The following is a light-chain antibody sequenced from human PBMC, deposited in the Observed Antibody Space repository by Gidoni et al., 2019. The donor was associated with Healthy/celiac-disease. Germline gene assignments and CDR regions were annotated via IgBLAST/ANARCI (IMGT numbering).Light chain of an antibody. CDR2: GKS. J-gene: IGLJ2*01. CDR3: QSYDSSLSCSKV. CDR1: SSNIGAVYD. Sequence: QSVLTQPPSVSGAPGQRVTIACTGSSSNIGAVYDVHWYQQLPGTAPKLLIYGKSNRPSGVPDRFSGSKSGTSASLAITGLQAEDEADYYCQSYDSSLSCSKVFGGGTKLTVL. V-gene: IGLV1-40*01.